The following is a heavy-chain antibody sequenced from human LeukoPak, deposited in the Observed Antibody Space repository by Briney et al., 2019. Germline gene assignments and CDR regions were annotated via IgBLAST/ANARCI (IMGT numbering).Heavy chain of an antibody. Sequence: GGSLRLSCAASGFTFSSYAMHWVRQAPGKGLEYVSAISSDGGRTYHTNSVKGRFTISRDNSKNTLSLQMGSLRAEDMAVYYCARSSSKNYYYYGIDVWGQGTTVTVS. J-gene: IGHJ6*02. CDR3: ARSSSKNYYYYGIDV. CDR2: ISSDGGRT. CDR1: GFTFSSYA. V-gene: IGHV3-64*01.